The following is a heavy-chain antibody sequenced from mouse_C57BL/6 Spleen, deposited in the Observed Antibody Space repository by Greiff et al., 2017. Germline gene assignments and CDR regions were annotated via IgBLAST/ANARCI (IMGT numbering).Heavy chain of an antibody. CDR3: ARQLRLPGYYYAMDY. CDR2: INPNNGGT. V-gene: IGHV1-18*01. Sequence: VQLQQSGPELVKPGASVKIPCKASGYTFTDYNMDWVKQSHGKSLEWIGDINPNNGGTIYNQKFKGKATLTVDKSSSTAYMELRSLTSEDTAVYYCARQLRLPGYYYAMDYWGQGTSVTVSS. J-gene: IGHJ4*01. D-gene: IGHD3-2*02. CDR1: GYTFTDYN.